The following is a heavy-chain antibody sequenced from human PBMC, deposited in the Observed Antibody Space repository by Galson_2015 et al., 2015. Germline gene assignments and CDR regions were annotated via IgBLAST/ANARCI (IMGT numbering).Heavy chain of an antibody. CDR1: GFTFSSYS. J-gene: IGHJ6*03. V-gene: IGHV3-48*04. Sequence: SLRLSCAASGFTFSSYSMNWVRQAPGKGLEWVSYISSSSSTIYYADSVKGRFTISRDNAKNSLYLQMNSLRAEDTAVYYCARDRCSGGSCYSIFYYYYYMDVWGKGTTVTVSS. CDR3: ARDRCSGGSCYSIFYYYYYMDV. D-gene: IGHD2-15*01. CDR2: ISSSSSTI.